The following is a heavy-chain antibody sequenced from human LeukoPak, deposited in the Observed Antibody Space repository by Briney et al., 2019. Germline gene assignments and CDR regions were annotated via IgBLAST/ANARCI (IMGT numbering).Heavy chain of an antibody. J-gene: IGHJ5*02. CDR2: ISADTGDT. CDR1: GYTFTGYY. D-gene: IGHD7-27*01. V-gene: IGHV1-18*04. CDR3: ATVPLPVGTMDP. Sequence: GASVKVSCKASGYTFTGYYMHWVRQAPGQGLEWRGWISADTGDTEYAGKIQGRVTMTTETSTSTAYMELRSLRSDDTAVYYCATVPLPVGTMDPWGQGTLVTVSS.